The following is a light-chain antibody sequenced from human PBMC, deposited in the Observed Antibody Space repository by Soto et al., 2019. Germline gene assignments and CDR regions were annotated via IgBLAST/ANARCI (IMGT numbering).Light chain of an antibody. V-gene: IGKV3-20*01. Sequence: EIVFTQSPGTLSLSPGERATLSCRASQSVSSSYLAWYQQKPGQAPRLLIYGASNRATGIPDRFSGSGSGTDFTLTISRLEPEDFAVYYCQQYGSSPHFGQGTRLEIK. CDR3: QQYGSSPH. J-gene: IGKJ5*01. CDR1: QSVSSSY. CDR2: GAS.